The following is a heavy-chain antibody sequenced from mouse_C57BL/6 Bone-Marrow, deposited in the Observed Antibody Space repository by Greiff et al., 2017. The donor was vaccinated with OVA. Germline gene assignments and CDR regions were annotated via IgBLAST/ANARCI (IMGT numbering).Heavy chain of an antibody. V-gene: IGHV1-26*01. CDR2: INPNNGGT. J-gene: IGHJ4*01. Sequence: VQLQQSGPELVKPGASVKISCKASGYTFTDYYMNWVKQSHGKSLEWIGDINPNNGGTSYNQKFKGKATLTVDKSSSTAYMELRSLTSEDSAVYYCARAVVRNYYAMDYWGQGTSVTVSS. D-gene: IGHD1-1*01. CDR3: ARAVVRNYYAMDY. CDR1: GYTFTDYY.